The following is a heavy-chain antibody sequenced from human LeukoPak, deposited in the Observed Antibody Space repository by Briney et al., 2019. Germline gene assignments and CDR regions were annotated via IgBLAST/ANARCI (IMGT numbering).Heavy chain of an antibody. CDR1: GYTFTSYG. D-gene: IGHD2-15*01. CDR2: ISAYNGNT. Sequence: ASVKVSCKASGYTFTSYGISWVRQAPGQGLEWMGWISAYNGNTNYAQKLQGRVTMTTDTSPSTAYMELRSLRSDNTAVYYCARDHCSGGSCYPPNWFDPWGQGTLVTVSS. CDR3: ARDHCSGGSCYPPNWFDP. V-gene: IGHV1-18*04. J-gene: IGHJ5*02.